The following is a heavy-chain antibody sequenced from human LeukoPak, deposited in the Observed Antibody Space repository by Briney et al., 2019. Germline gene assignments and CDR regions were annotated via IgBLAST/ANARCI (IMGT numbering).Heavy chain of an antibody. CDR3: VREGFGYMSIFGY. Sequence: PGGSLRLSCAASGFTFSTYSMNWVRQAPGKGLEWVSYISSSSSTIWYADSVKGRFTISRDNAKTSLYLQMNSLRAEDTAVYYCVREGFGYMSIFGYWGQGALVTVSS. J-gene: IGHJ4*02. CDR2: ISSSSSTI. D-gene: IGHD5-24*01. V-gene: IGHV3-48*01. CDR1: GFTFSTYS.